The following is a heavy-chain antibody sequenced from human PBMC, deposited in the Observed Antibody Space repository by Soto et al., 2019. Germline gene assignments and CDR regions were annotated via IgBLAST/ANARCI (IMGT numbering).Heavy chain of an antibody. CDR2: ISGSGGTT. D-gene: IGHD6-25*01. V-gene: IGHV3-23*01. CDR1: GFTFSNYA. Sequence: EVQLLESGGGLVQPGSSLRLSCAASGFTFSNYAMRWVRQAPGQGLDWVSAISGSGGTTYYADSVKGRFTISRDNSKNTLFLQMNSLRAEDAAVYYCAKFFVETGSNSGWPWSFHYWGQGTLVTVSS. J-gene: IGHJ4*02. CDR3: AKFFVETGSNSGWPWSFHY.